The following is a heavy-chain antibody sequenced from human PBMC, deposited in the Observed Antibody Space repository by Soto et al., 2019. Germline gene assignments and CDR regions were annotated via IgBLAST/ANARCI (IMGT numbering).Heavy chain of an antibody. J-gene: IGHJ4*02. CDR2: INHSGST. D-gene: IGHD3-3*01. CDR1: GGSLSDYY. V-gene: IGHV4-34*01. Sequence: SQTLSLTCGVSGGSLSDYYWSWIRQPPGKGLEWIGEINHSGSTNYNPSLKSRVTISVDMSKNQFSLKLSSVTDADTAVYYCERFLSGIEGYSGFDYWCQAILVTVS. CDR3: ERFLSGIEGYSGFDY.